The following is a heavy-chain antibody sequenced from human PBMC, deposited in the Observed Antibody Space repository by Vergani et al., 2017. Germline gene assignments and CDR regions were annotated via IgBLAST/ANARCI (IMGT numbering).Heavy chain of an antibody. CDR3: AKDTAPLGDYDSSGRVYYYYYGMDV. J-gene: IGHJ6*02. V-gene: IGHV3-23*01. Sequence: TASGFTFSSYAMSWVRQAPGKGLEWVSAISGSGGSTYYADSVKGRFTISRDNSKNTLYLQMNSLRAEDTAVYYCAKDTAPLGDYDSSGRVYYYYYGMDVWGQGTTVTVSS. CDR1: GFTFSSYA. CDR2: ISGSGGST. D-gene: IGHD3-3*01.